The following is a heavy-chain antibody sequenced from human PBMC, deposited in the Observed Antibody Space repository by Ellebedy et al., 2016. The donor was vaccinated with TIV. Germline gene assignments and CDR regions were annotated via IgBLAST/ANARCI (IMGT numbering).Heavy chain of an antibody. V-gene: IGHV2-26*01. J-gene: IGHJ4*02. CDR2: IFSNDGK. CDR3: ARFYDYSGSSALLVDY. D-gene: IGHD6-6*01. CDR1: GFSLSNARMG. Sequence: SGPTLVKPPETLTLTCTVSGFSLSNARMGVSWIRQPPEKALEWLAHIFSNDGKSYSTSLRSRLTVSKDTSRSQVVLTLTNMGPVDTATYYCARFYDYSGSSALLVDYWGQGTLVTVSS.